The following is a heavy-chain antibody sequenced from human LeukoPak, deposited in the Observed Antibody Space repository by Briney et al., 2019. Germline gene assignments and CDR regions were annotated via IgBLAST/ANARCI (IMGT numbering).Heavy chain of an antibody. J-gene: IGHJ4*02. D-gene: IGHD7-27*01. CDR2: IRPDANDG. Sequence: AGGSLRLSCAASGFTFGHYWMAWVRQAPGKGLEWVAIIRPDANDGSYVDSVKGRFTISRDNAKNSLYLQLNSLRAEDTAVYFCARADWGSIDYWGQGALVTVSS. V-gene: IGHV3-7*01. CDR3: ARADWGSIDY. CDR1: GFTFGHYW.